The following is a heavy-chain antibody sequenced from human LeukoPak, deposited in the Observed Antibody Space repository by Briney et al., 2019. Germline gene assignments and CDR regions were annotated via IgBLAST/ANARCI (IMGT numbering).Heavy chain of an antibody. D-gene: IGHD3-9*01. Sequence: GGSLRLSCAASGFTFSSYAMSWVRQAPGKGLEWVSTISGSGGSTHYADSVKGRFTISRDNSKNTLYLQMNSLRAEDTAVYYCAKESTYYDILTGLYYFDYWGQGTLVTVSS. CDR1: GFTFSSYA. CDR2: ISGSGGST. J-gene: IGHJ4*02. V-gene: IGHV3-23*01. CDR3: AKESTYYDILTGLYYFDY.